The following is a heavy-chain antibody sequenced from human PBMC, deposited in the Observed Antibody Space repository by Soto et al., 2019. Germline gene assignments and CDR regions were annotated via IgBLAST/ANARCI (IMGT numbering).Heavy chain of an antibody. J-gene: IGHJ4*02. CDR3: AKRASGSYFDY. CDR1: GFTFSNYA. V-gene: IGHV3-23*01. D-gene: IGHD3-10*01. Sequence: EVQLLESGGGLVQPGGSLRLSCAASGFTFSNYAMNWVRQAPGKGLEWISVISGSGGSTYYADSVKGRFTISRDNSNNTLYLQMNSLRAEDTAVYYCAKRASGSYFDYWSQGTLVTVSS. CDR2: ISGSGGST.